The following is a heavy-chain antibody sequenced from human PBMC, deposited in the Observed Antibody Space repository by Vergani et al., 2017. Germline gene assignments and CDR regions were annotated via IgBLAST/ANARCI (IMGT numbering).Heavy chain of an antibody. V-gene: IGHV4-59*01. D-gene: IGHD3-16*01. CDR1: RGSIRSYY. J-gene: IGHJ5*02. Sequence: QVQLQESGPGLVKPSETLSLTCTVPRGSIRSYYSSWIRPPLGKGLEWIGYLYYSGSTNYNPSLKSRVTISVDTSKNQFSLKLSSVTAADTAVYYCARDPWGEGDWFDPWGQGTLVTVSS. CDR2: LYYSGST. CDR3: ARDPWGEGDWFDP.